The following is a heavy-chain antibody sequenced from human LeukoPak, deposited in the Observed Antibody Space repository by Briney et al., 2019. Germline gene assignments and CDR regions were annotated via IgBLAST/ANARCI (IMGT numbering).Heavy chain of an antibody. CDR3: ARDLPIFGVVYYYYYYMDV. CDR2: TYYRSKWYN. Sequence: SQTLSLTCAISGDSVSSNSAAWNWIRQSPSRGFEWLGRTYYRSKWYNDYAVSVKSRITINPDTSKNQFSLQLNSVTPEDTAVYYCARDLPIFGVVYYYYYYMDVWGKGTTVTVSS. D-gene: IGHD3-3*01. J-gene: IGHJ6*03. CDR1: GDSVSSNSAA. V-gene: IGHV6-1*01.